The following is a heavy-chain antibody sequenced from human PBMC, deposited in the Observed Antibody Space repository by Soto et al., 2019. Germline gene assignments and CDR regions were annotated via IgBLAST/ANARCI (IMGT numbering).Heavy chain of an antibody. J-gene: IGHJ4*02. V-gene: IGHV1-46*01. CDR2: INPSDGST. D-gene: IGHD4-17*01. CDR1: GYTFTTYY. CDR3: VRDRFGYGDSGD. Sequence: QVFLVQSGAEVKKPGASVKVSCKTSGYTFTTYYMHWVRQPPGQGLEWMGVINPSDGSTYSAQKFQGRVTMTRDTSTSTVYLELSSLRAEDSAMYYCVRDRFGYGDSGDWGQGTLVTVSS.